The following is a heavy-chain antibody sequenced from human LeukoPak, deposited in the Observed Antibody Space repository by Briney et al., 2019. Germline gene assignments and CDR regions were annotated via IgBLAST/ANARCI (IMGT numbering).Heavy chain of an antibody. CDR3: ANEPPWGDIPDSWDAFDI. J-gene: IGHJ3*02. Sequence: GRSLRLSCAASGFTFSSYGMHWVRQAPGKGLEWVAVISYVGSNKYYADSVKGRFTISRDNSKNTLYLQMNSLRAEDTAVYYCANEPPWGDIPDSWDAFDIWGQGTMVAVSS. CDR1: GFTFSSYG. V-gene: IGHV3-30*18. CDR2: ISYVGSNK. D-gene: IGHD3-9*01.